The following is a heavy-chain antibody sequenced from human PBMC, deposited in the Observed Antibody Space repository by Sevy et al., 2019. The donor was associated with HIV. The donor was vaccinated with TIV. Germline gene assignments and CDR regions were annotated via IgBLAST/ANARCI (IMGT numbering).Heavy chain of an antibody. D-gene: IGHD4-4*01. V-gene: IGHV3-11*01. CDR1: GFTFSDYY. J-gene: IGHJ6*02. CDR3: ARDSRDYSKGDNFYYGMDV. CDR2: ISSSGLTI. Sequence: GGSLRLSCAASGFTFSDYYMTWIRQAPGKGLEWVSYISSSGLTIYNADSVKGRFTISRDNAKNSLYLQMNSLRAEETAVYYCARDSRDYSKGDNFYYGMDVWGQGTTVTISS.